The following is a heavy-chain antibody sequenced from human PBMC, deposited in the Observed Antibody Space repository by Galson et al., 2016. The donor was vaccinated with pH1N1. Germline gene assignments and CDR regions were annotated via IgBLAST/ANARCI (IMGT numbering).Heavy chain of an antibody. CDR2: TYYRSKWFY. V-gene: IGHV6-1*01. J-gene: IGHJ5*02. Sequence: CAISGDSVSSNSAAWNWIRQPPSRGLEWLGRTYYRSKWFYNYAVSVRSRITINPDTSKNHFSLRLTSVTPEDTAVYYCARAPVAAAGDWFDPWGQGTQVTVSS. D-gene: IGHD6-13*01. CDR3: ARAPVAAAGDWFDP. CDR1: GDSVSSNSAA.